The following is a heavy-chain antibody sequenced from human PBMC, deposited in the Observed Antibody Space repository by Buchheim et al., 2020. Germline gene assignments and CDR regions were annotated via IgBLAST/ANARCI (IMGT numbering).Heavy chain of an antibody. CDR1: GFTFSDYY. CDR2: ISSSGRVI. D-gene: IGHD1-1*01. V-gene: IGHV3-11*01. Sequence: QVQLVESGGDLVKPGGSLRLSCAASGFTFSDYYMNWIRQAPGKGLEWVSYISSSGRVIFYADSVKGRFTITRDNAMNSLYLQMNSLRAEDTAVYYCAREGSCTTGTGSFDYWGQGTL. CDR3: AREGSCTTGTGSFDY. J-gene: IGHJ4*02.